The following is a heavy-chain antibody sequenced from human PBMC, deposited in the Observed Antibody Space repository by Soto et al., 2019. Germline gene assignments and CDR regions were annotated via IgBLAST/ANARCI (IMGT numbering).Heavy chain of an antibody. CDR2: INTDGSST. CDR1: GFTFSSFW. J-gene: IGHJ4*02. D-gene: IGHD1-1*01. V-gene: IGHV3-74*01. Sequence: EVQLVESGGGLVQPGGSLRLSCAVSGFTFSSFWMHWVRQAPGEGLVWVSRINTDGSSTSYADSVKGRFTISRDNAKNTLYLPMNSLSAEDRTMYYCGKMEVDSFGLSYWGQGSLVTVCS. CDR3: GKMEVDSFGLSY.